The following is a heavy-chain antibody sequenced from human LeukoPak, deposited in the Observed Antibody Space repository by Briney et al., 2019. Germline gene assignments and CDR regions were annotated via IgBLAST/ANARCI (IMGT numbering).Heavy chain of an antibody. CDR2: ISAYNGNT. D-gene: IGHD3-10*01. V-gene: IGHV1-18*01. CDR1: GYTFTNYG. Sequence: ASVKVSCKASGYTFTNYGISWVRQAPGQGLEWMGWISAYNGNTNPAQKFQGRVTMTTDTSTNTAYMELRSLRSDDTAVYYCARDFSSVHRGEVSYHWGQGTLVTVSS. J-gene: IGHJ5*02. CDR3: ARDFSSVHRGEVSYH.